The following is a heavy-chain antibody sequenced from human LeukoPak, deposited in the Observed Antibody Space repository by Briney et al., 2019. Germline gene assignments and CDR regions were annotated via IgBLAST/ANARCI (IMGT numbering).Heavy chain of an antibody. CDR1: GGSFSGYY. Sequence: SETLSLTCAVYGGSFSGYYWSWIRQPPGKGLEWIGEINHCGSTNYNPSLKSRVTISVDTSKNQFSLKLSSVTAADTAVYYCARRLFVLGIRWFDPWGQGTLVTVSS. J-gene: IGHJ5*02. CDR2: INHCGST. CDR3: ARRLFVLGIRWFDP. V-gene: IGHV4-34*01. D-gene: IGHD3-16*01.